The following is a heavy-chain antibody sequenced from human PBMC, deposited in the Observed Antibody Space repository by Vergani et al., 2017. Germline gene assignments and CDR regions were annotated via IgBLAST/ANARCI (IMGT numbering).Heavy chain of an antibody. CDR3: AREIYGDYDWSYFDY. J-gene: IGHJ4*02. V-gene: IGHV3-30*01. Sequence: VQLLESGGGLVQPGGSLRLSCAASGFTFSSYAMHWVRQAPGKGLEWVAVISYDGSNKYYADSVKGRFTISRDNSKNTLYLQMNSLRAEDTAVYYCAREIYGDYDWSYFDYWGQGTLVTVSS. CDR2: ISYDGSNK. CDR1: GFTFSSYA. D-gene: IGHD4-17*01.